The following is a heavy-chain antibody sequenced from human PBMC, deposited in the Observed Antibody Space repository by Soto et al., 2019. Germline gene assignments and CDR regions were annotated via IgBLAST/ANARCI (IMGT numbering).Heavy chain of an antibody. V-gene: IGHV1-18*01. CDR3: ARGTYFDY. CDR2: ISAYNDHT. CDR1: GYIMTTYG. D-gene: IGHD1-1*01. Sequence: QVQLVQSGTEVKKPGASVKVSCKASGYIMTTYGVSWVRQAPGQGLEWVGWISAYNDHTNYAQKFQGRVTMTTDTSTSTAYMELRSLRCDDTAVYYCARGTYFDYWGQGTLVTVSS. J-gene: IGHJ4*02.